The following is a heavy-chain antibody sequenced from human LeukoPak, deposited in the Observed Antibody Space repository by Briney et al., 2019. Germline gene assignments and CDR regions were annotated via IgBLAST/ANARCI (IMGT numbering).Heavy chain of an antibody. CDR3: ARVLRYCSGGNCYSGGLGYMDV. CDR1: GYTFTSYY. J-gene: IGHJ6*03. V-gene: IGHV1-46*01. CDR2: INPSGGST. D-gene: IGHD2-15*01. Sequence: ASVKVSCKASGYTFTSYYMHWVRRAPGQGLEWMGIINPSGGSTSYAQKFQGRVTMTRDTSTSTVYMELSSLRSEDTAVYYCARVLRYCSGGNCYSGGLGYMDVWGKGTTVTISS.